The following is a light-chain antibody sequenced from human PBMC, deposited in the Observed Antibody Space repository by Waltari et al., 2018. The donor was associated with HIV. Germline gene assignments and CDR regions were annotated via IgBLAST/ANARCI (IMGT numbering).Light chain of an antibody. CDR3: SSYAYNSVLV. CDR2: GVS. V-gene: IGLV2-14*01. Sequence: HSALTQPASVSGSPGQSITISCPGTTRDLGGYDFVSWYQQHPGRAPTLMIYGVSDRPSGVSNRFSGSKSGNRASLTISGVQAEDEADYYCSSYAYNSVLVFGGGTKLTVL. J-gene: IGLJ3*02. CDR1: TRDLGGYDF.